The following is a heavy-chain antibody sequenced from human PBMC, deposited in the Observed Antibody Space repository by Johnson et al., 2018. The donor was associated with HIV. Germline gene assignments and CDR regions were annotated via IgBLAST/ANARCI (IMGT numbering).Heavy chain of an antibody. CDR2: IYSGGST. V-gene: IGHV3-66*01. Sequence: VQLVESGGGLVQPGGSLRLSCAASGFTVSSNYMSWVRQAPGKGLEWVSVIYSGGSTYYADSVKGRFTISRDNSKNTLYLQMNNLRLGDTAVYYCARSVHDYSDYLWGRDAFDIWGQGTMVIVSS. J-gene: IGHJ3*02. D-gene: IGHD4-11*01. CDR1: GFTVSSNY. CDR3: ARSVHDYSDYLWGRDAFDI.